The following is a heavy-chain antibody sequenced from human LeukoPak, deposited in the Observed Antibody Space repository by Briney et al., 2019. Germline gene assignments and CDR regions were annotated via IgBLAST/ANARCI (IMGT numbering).Heavy chain of an antibody. CDR2: ISGSGGST. CDR3: AKDRYCSGGSCYVDY. V-gene: IGHV3-23*01. J-gene: IGHJ4*02. D-gene: IGHD2-15*01. CDR1: GFTFSSYA. Sequence: GGSLRLSCAASGFTFSSYAMSWVRQAPGKGLEWGSAISGSGGSTYYADSVKGRFTISRENSKNTLYLQMNSLRAEDTAVYYCAKDRYCSGGSCYVDYWGQGTLVTVSS.